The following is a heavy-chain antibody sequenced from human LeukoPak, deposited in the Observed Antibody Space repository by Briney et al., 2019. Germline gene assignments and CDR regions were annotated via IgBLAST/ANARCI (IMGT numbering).Heavy chain of an antibody. D-gene: IGHD2-2*01. CDR2: IYYSGST. V-gene: IGHV4-39*01. Sequence: PSETLSLTCTVSGGSISSSSYYWGWIRQPPGKGLEWIGSIYYSGSTCYNPSLKSRVTISVDTSKNQFSLKLSSVTAADTAVYYCARQLGYCSSTSCYADKVDYWGQGTLVTVSS. J-gene: IGHJ4*02. CDR1: GGSISSSSYY. CDR3: ARQLGYCSSTSCYADKVDY.